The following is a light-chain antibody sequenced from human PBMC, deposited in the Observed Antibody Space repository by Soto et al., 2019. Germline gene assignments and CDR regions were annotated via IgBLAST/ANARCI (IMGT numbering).Light chain of an antibody. Sequence: IVLTQSPATLSLSPGDRATLSCRASQSVSRYLAWFQQKPGQTPRLLIYGASNRATGIPDRFSGSGSGTDFTLTISSLEPEDFAVYYCQQRSNWPITFGQGTRLEIK. CDR1: QSVSRY. J-gene: IGKJ5*01. CDR2: GAS. CDR3: QQRSNWPIT. V-gene: IGKV3-11*01.